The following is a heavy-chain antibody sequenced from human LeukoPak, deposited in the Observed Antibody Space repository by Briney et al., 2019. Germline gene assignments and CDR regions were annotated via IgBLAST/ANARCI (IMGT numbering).Heavy chain of an antibody. CDR3: ARGGRWLVRNLDAHFDY. CDR2: IHPDDSNT. V-gene: IGHV5-51*01. CDR1: GYTFSNYR. Sequence: GESLKISCKTSGYTFSNYRIGWVRQMPGKGLEWMGIIHPDDSNTRYSPSFQGQVTISADKSISTAYLQWSSLKASDTATYYCARGGRWLVRNLDAHFDYWGQGTLATVSS. D-gene: IGHD5-24*01. J-gene: IGHJ4*02.